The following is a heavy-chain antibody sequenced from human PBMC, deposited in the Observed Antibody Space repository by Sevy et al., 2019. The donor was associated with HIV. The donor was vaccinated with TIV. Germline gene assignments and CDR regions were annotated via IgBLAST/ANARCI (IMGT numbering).Heavy chain of an antibody. J-gene: IGHJ4*02. CDR1: GGAFSNSD. V-gene: IGHV1-69*13. CDR2: IIPRFGTA. CDR3: ARVGGVREGYDYVGSSFIDH. Sequence: ASVKVSCKVSGGAFSNSDVIWVRQAPGQGLEWMGRIIPRFGTANYAQRFQGRVTITADESTRTVFMELSRLRSEDTALFYCARVGGVREGYDYVGSSFIDHWGQGTLVTVSS. D-gene: IGHD3-16*01.